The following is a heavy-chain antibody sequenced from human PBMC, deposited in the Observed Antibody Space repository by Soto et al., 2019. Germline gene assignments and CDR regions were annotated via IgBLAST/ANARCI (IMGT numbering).Heavy chain of an antibody. V-gene: IGHV3-33*01. CDR1: GFTFSSYG. CDR2: IWYDGSNK. CDR3: ARDLLNYYYYGMDV. Sequence: PGGSLRLSCAASGFTFSSYGMHWVRQAPGKGLEWVAVIWYDGSNKYYADSVKGRFTISRDNSKNTLYLQMNSLRAEDTAVYYCARDLLNYYYYGMDVWGQGTTVTVSS. J-gene: IGHJ6*02.